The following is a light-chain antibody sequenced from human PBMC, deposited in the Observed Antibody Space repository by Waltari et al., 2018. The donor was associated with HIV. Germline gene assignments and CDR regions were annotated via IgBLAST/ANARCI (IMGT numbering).Light chain of an antibody. CDR3: SSYTSSSTLWM. J-gene: IGLJ3*02. Sequence: QSALTQPPSVSGSPGQSVTISCTGTNSDVGSYNRVSWYQLPPGTAPKLMIYEVNNRPSGVPDRFSGSKSGNTASLTIPGLQAEDEADYYCSSYTSSSTLWMFGGGTKLTVL. CDR1: NSDVGSYNR. V-gene: IGLV2-18*02. CDR2: EVN.